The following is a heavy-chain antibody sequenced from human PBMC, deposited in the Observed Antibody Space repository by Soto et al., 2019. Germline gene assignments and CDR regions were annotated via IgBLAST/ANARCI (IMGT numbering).Heavy chain of an antibody. CDR1: GFSLSNVRMG. V-gene: IGHV2-26*01. CDR3: ARLNVMLIESYFYAVDV. CDR2: IFSNDDK. J-gene: IGHJ6*02. D-gene: IGHD3-10*01. Sequence: QVTLKESGPVLVKPTETLTLTCTVSGFSLSNVRMGVSWIRQPPGKALEWLAHIFSNDDKSYNTSLKSRLTISKDTSRSQVVLTMNNMDPVDTATYFCARLNVMLIESYFYAVDVRGQGTTVTVSS.